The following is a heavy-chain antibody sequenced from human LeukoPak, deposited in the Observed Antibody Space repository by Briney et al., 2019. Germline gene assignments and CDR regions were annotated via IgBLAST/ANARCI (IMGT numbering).Heavy chain of an antibody. CDR1: GFTFSSYS. CDR3: ARDGYYGSGSYRGDAFDI. V-gene: IGHV3-48*04. J-gene: IGHJ3*02. Sequence: GGSLRLSCTASGFTFSSYSMNWVRQAPGKGLEWVSYISAISSSSTYYADSVKGRFTISRDNAKNSLYLQMNSLRAEDTAVYYCARDGYYGSGSYRGDAFDIWGQGTMVTVSS. D-gene: IGHD3-10*01. CDR2: ISAISSSST.